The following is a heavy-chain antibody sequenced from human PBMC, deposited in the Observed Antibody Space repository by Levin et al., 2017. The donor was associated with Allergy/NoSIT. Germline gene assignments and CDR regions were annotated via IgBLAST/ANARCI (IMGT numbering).Heavy chain of an antibody. CDR3: ATKLYSSSWYLA. Sequence: PGESLKISCAASGFTFSSYAMSWVRQAPGKGLEWVSAISGSGGSTYYADSVKGRFTISRDNSKNTLYLQMNSLRAEDTAVYYCATKLYSSSWYLAWGQGTLVTVSS. V-gene: IGHV3-23*01. J-gene: IGHJ5*02. D-gene: IGHD6-13*01. CDR1: GFTFSSYA. CDR2: ISGSGGST.